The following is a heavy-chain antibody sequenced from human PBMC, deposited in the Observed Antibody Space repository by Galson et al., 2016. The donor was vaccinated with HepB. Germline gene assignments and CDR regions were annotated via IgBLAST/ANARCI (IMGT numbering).Heavy chain of an antibody. CDR1: GFTFSDYS. V-gene: IGHV3-21*01. CDR3: ARGGARAAVVVPAAYAGVDV. J-gene: IGHJ3*01. CDR2: ISSSGSFK. D-gene: IGHD2-15*01. Sequence: SLRLSCAGSGFTFSDYSMNWVRHAPGEGLEWVTTISSSGSFKYYADSVKGRFTISRNNTENSVSLPMNSLRVEDTAVYYCARGGARAAVVVPAAYAGVDVWGQGTVVTVSS.